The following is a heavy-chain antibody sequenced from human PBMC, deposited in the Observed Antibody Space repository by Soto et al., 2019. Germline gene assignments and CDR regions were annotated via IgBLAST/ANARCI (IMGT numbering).Heavy chain of an antibody. J-gene: IGHJ6*02. CDR3: ANDRGDYGNYSYRMDV. CDR1: GYTFTSYY. V-gene: IGHV1-46*03. Sequence: ASVKVSCKASGYTFTSYYMHWVRQAPGQGLEWMGIINPSGGSTSYAQKFQGRVTMTRDTSTSTVYMELSSLRSEDTAVYYCANDRGDYGNYSYRMDVWGQGTTVTVS. D-gene: IGHD4-17*01. CDR2: INPSGGST.